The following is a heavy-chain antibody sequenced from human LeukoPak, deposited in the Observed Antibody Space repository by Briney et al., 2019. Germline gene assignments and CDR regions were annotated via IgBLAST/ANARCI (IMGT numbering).Heavy chain of an antibody. CDR2: IKQDGSEK. J-gene: IGHJ3*02. CDR3: ARDHEVWRQPGAFDI. V-gene: IGHV3-7*03. D-gene: IGHD2-21*01. Sequence: GGSLRLSCAASGFIFSNYGINWVRQAPGKGLEWVANIKQDGSEKYYVDSVKGRFTISRDNAKNSLYLQMNSLRAEDTAVYYCARDHEVWRQPGAFDIWGQGTMVTVSS. CDR1: GFIFSNYG.